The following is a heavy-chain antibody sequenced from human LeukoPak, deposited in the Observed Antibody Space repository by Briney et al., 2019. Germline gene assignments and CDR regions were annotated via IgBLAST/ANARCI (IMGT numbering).Heavy chain of an antibody. CDR2: ISSSGSTI. D-gene: IGHD6-13*01. Sequence: GGSLRLSCAASGFTFSDYYMSWLRQAPWKGLEWVSYISSSGSTIYYVDYVKGRFNISRDNAKNSLYLQMNSLRAEDTAVYYCARGVGSSWSGDGYWGQGTLVTVSS. J-gene: IGHJ4*02. CDR3: ARGVGSSWSGDGY. V-gene: IGHV3-11*01. CDR1: GFTFSDYY.